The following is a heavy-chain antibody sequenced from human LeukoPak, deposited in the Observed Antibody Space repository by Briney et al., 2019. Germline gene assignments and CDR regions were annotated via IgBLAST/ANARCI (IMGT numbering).Heavy chain of an antibody. CDR2: INHSGST. Sequence: SETLSLTCTVSGGSISSHYWSWIRQPPGKGLEWIGEINHSGSTNYNPSLKSRVTISVDTSKNQFSLKLSSVTAADTAVYYCARAIVVVNDPWGQGTLVTVSS. D-gene: IGHD3-22*01. J-gene: IGHJ5*02. V-gene: IGHV4-34*01. CDR3: ARAIVVVNDP. CDR1: GGSISSHY.